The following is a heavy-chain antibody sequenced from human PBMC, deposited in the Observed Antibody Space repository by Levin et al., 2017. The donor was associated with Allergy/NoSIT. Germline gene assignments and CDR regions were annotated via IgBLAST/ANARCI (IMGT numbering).Heavy chain of an antibody. CDR2: IYTSGST. CDR1: GGSISSYY. Sequence: SETLSLTCTVSGGSISSYYWSWIRQPAGKGLEWIGRIYTSGSTNYNPSLKSRVTMSVDTSKNQFSLKLSSVTAADTAVYYCARARPAAGYYYYYGMDVWGQGTTVTVSS. CDR3: ARARPAAGYYYYYGMDV. V-gene: IGHV4-4*07. J-gene: IGHJ6*02. D-gene: IGHD6-13*01.